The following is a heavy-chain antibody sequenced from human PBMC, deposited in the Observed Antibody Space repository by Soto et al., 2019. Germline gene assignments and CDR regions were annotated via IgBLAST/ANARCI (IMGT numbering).Heavy chain of an antibody. CDR2: IYYSGST. V-gene: IGHV4-59*01. J-gene: IGHJ3*02. CDR1: GGSISSYY. CDR3: ARDPGYSSSWKAVVFDS. Sequence: SETLSLTCTVSGGSISSYYWSWIRQPPGKGLEWIGYIYYSGSTNYNPSLKSRVTISVDTSKNQFSLKLSSVTAADTAVYYCARDPGYSSSWKAVVFDSWGQGTIVTVPS. D-gene: IGHD6-13*01.